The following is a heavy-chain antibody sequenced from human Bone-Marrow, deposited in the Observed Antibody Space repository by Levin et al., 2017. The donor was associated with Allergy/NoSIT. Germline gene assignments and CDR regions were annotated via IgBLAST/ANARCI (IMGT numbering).Heavy chain of an antibody. D-gene: IGHD3-10*01. CDR2: ISGSGGST. CDR3: AKRVGYFDY. CDR1: GFTFSSYA. Sequence: GESLKISCAASGFTFSSYAMSWVRQAPGKGLEWVSAISGSGGSTYYADSVKGRFTISRDNSKNTLYLQMNSLRAEDTAVYYCAKRVGYFDYWGQGTLVTVSS. V-gene: IGHV3-23*01. J-gene: IGHJ4*02.